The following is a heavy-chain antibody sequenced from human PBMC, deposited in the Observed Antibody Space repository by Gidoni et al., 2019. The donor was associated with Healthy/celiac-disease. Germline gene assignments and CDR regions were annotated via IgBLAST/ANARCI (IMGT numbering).Heavy chain of an antibody. Sequence: QVQLVESGGGVVQPGRSLRLSCAASGFPFSSYAMHWVRQAPGKGLEWVAVISYDGSNKYYADSVKGRFTIARDNSKNTLYLQMNSLRAEDTAVYYCASRGIAITDAFDIWGQGTMVTVSS. J-gene: IGHJ3*02. D-gene: IGHD2-21*01. CDR3: ASRGIAITDAFDI. V-gene: IGHV3-30-3*01. CDR2: ISYDGSNK. CDR1: GFPFSSYA.